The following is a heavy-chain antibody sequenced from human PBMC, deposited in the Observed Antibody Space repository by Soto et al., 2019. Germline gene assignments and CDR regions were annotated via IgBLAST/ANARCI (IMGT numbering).Heavy chain of an antibody. CDR2: ITPVFGTA. CDR1: ADTFNSYS. CDR3: ARSLEGTTVTNWFDP. D-gene: IGHD4-17*01. J-gene: IGHJ5*02. V-gene: IGHV1-69*01. Sequence: QVQLVQSGAEVKKPGSSVKVSCKASADTFNSYSLSWLRQAPGQRLEWMGGITPVFGTADYAQSFEDRLTITADDSTSTVYMDLSSLRSDDTAVYYCARSLEGTTVTNWFDPLGQGALVTVSS.